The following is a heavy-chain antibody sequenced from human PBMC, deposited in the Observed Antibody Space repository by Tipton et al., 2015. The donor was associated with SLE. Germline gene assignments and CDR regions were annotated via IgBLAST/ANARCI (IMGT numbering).Heavy chain of an antibody. Sequence: LRLSCIVSGGSISISRFYWGWIRQPPGTGLEWIGSIHYTGTTFHSPSLRSRIAMSVDTSKNRFSLNLSSMTAADTAVYYCARHQAVDAFDIWGQGTMVTVSS. V-gene: IGHV4-39*01. CDR1: GGSISISRFY. CDR2: IHYTGTT. CDR3: ARHQAVDAFDI. J-gene: IGHJ3*02.